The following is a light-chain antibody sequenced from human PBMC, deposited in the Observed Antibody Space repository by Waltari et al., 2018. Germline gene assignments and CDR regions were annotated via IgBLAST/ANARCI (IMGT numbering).Light chain of an antibody. Sequence: TVLTQSPATLSFSPGEIATLSFRASQRVSSSLAWYQQKPGQAPRLLIYDASNRAPGIPARFSGSGSGTDFTLTISSLEPEDFAVYYCQQRSNWPLTFGGGTKVEIK. CDR2: DAS. CDR1: QRVSSS. J-gene: IGKJ4*01. V-gene: IGKV3-11*01. CDR3: QQRSNWPLT.